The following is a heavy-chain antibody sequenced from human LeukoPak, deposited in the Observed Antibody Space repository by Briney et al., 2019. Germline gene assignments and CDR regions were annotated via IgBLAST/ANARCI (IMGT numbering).Heavy chain of an antibody. J-gene: IGHJ3*02. D-gene: IGHD1-26*01. V-gene: IGHV7-4-1*02. CDR3: ATDHSGSYSGAFDI. CDR1: GYTFTSYA. CDR2: INTNTGNP. Sequence: ASVKVSCKASGYTFTSYAMNWVRQALGQGLEWMGWINTNTGNPTYAQGFTGRFVFSLDTSVSTAYLQISSLKAEDTAVYYCATDHSGSYSGAFDIWGQGTMVTVSS.